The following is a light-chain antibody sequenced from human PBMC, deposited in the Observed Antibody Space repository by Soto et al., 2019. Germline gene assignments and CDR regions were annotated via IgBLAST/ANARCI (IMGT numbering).Light chain of an antibody. CDR2: GAS. CDR1: QSVSSSF. CDR3: QQYGSPPT. Sequence: EIVLTQSPGTLSLSPGERATLSCRASQSVSSSFLAWYQQKPDQAPRLLIYGASIRATGIPDRFSGSGSGTDFTLTISRLEPEDFAVYYCQQYGSPPTFGQGTKVEIK. V-gene: IGKV3-20*01. J-gene: IGKJ1*01.